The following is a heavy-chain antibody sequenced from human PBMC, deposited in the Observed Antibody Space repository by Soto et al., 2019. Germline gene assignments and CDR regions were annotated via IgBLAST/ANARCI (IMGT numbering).Heavy chain of an antibody. CDR1: GYTFTTYW. V-gene: IGHV5-10-1*01. D-gene: IGHD1-26*01. J-gene: IGHJ4*02. CDR2: IDPSDSQT. Sequence: HGESLKISCKGSGYTFTTYWNSWVRQMPGKGLEGMGRIDPSDSQTNYSPSSQGHVTLSVDKSISTAYLQRSSLKASDTAMYFCASHSGTLTNFYRAYWGQGTLVTVSS. CDR3: ASHSGTLTNFYRAY.